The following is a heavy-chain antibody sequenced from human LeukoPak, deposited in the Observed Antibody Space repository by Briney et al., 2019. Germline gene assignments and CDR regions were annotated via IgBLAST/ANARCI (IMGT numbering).Heavy chain of an antibody. D-gene: IGHD5-18*01. J-gene: IGHJ4*02. V-gene: IGHV4-39*01. CDR3: ARRAGYSYSFDY. CDR1: GGSISSSSYY. Sequence: SETLSLTCTVSGGSISSSSYYWGWIRQPPGKGLEWIGSIYYSGSTYYNPFLKSRVTISVDTSKNQFSLKLSSVTAADTALYYCARRAGYSYSFDYWGQGTLVTVSS. CDR2: IYYSGST.